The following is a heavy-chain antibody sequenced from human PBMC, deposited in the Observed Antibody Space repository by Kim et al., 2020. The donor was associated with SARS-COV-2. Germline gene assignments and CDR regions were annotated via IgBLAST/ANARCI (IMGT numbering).Heavy chain of an antibody. J-gene: IGHJ4*02. CDR1: GFTFSSYA. V-gene: IGHV3-23*03. Sequence: GGSRRLSCAASGFTFSSYAMTWVRQAPGKGLEWVSLIFGGGSSTYYADSVKGRFTISRDNSKNTLYLQMNSLRAEDTAVYYCAKTGSSSAYYPGYWGQGTLVTVSS. D-gene: IGHD3-22*01. CDR3: AKTGSSSAYYPGY. CDR2: IFGGGSST.